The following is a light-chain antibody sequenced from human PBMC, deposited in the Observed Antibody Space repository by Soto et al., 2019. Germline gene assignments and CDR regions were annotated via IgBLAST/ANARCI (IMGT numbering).Light chain of an antibody. CDR3: SSYAGSYTLV. CDR2: DVS. J-gene: IGLJ2*01. V-gene: IGLV2-11*01. CDR1: SNDVGGYNF. Sequence: QSVLTQPRSVSGSPGQSVTISCTGTSNDVGGYNFVSWYQQHPGKVPKLFIYDVSRRPSGVPDRFSGSKSGNTASLTISGLQDDDEDDYYCSSYAGSYTLVFGGGTKLTVL.